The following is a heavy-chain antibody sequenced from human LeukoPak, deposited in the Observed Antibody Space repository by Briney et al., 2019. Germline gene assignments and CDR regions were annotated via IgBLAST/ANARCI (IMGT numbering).Heavy chain of an antibody. D-gene: IGHD6-6*01. Sequence: GGSLRLSCGASGFTFRTYSMNWVRQAPGKGLEWVSYISGSGTATYYADSVKGRFTISRDNAKNSLYLQMNSLRAEDTAVYYCARGIAAQGPFDIWGQGTMVTVSS. V-gene: IGHV3-48*04. CDR2: ISGSGTAT. CDR1: GFTFRTYS. CDR3: ARGIAAQGPFDI. J-gene: IGHJ3*02.